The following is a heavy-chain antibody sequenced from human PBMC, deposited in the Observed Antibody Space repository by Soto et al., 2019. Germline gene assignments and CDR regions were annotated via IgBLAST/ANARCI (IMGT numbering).Heavy chain of an antibody. J-gene: IGHJ5*02. V-gene: IGHV1-69*13. CDR2: IIPIFGTA. CDR1: GCTFTNSA. Sequence: SVKVSCKASGCTFTNSAISWVRQAPGQGLEWMGGIIPIFGTANYAQKFQGRVTITADESTSTAYMELSSLRSEDTAVYYCARDPSYPPKGGYYSWFDPWGQGTLVTVSS. D-gene: IGHD3-3*01. CDR3: ARDPSYPPKGGYYSWFDP.